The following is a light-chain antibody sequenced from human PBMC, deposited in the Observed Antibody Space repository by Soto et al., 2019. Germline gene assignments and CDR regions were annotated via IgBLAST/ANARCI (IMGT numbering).Light chain of an antibody. J-gene: IGKJ4*01. V-gene: IGKV1-39*01. CDR2: AAS. CDR1: QSISNY. CDR3: QQSYNLLT. Sequence: DIQMTQSPSFLSASVGDRVTITCRASQSISNYLNWYQQKPGKAPKLLIYAASSLQSGVASRFRGSGSGTDFTLTISSLQPEDFATYFCQQSYNLLTFGGGTKVEIK.